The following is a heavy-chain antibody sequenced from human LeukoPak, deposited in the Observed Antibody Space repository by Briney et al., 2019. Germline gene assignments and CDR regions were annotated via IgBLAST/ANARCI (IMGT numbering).Heavy chain of an antibody. CDR3: ARGYYDILTGYYSPGEL. CDR1: GYTFTGYY. Sequence: ASVKVSCKASGYTFTGYYMHWVRQAPGQGLEWMGWINPNSGGTNYAQKFQGRVTMTRDTSISTAYMELSRLRSDDTAVYYCARGYYDILTGYYSPGELWGQGTLVTVSS. J-gene: IGHJ4*02. D-gene: IGHD3-9*01. CDR2: INPNSGGT. V-gene: IGHV1-2*02.